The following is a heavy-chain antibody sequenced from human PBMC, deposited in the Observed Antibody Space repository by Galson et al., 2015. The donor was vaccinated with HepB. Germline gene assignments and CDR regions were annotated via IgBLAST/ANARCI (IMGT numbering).Heavy chain of an antibody. CDR2: IKSKTDGGTT. J-gene: IGHJ4*02. Sequence: SLRLSCAASGFTFSNAWMSWVRQAPGKGLEWVGRIKSKTDGGTTDYAAPVKGRFTISRDDSKNTLYLQMNSLKTEDTAVYYCTTEYSSSSFDYWGQGTLVTVSS. CDR3: TTEYSSSSFDY. V-gene: IGHV3-15*01. D-gene: IGHD6-6*01. CDR1: GFTFSNAW.